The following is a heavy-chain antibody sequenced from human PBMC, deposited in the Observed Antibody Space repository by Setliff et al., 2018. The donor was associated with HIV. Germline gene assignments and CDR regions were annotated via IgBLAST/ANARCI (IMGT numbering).Heavy chain of an antibody. CDR3: AKTTPQPHYYYHVDV. V-gene: IGHV1-18*01. J-gene: IGHJ6*04. D-gene: IGHD4-17*01. CDR1: GYIFSTYG. CDR2: ISASNGDT. Sequence: AASVKVSCKASGYIFSTYGISWVRQAPGQGLEWMGWISASNGDTHYAQKVQGRVTLTTDTSTNTAYMELRSLRSDDAAVYYCAKTTPQPHYYYHVDVWGKGTTVTVSS.